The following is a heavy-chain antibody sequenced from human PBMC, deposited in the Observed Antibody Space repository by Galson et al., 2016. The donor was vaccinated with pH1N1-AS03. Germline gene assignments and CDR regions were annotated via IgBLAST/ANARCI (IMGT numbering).Heavy chain of an antibody. Sequence: SLRLSCAASGFTFTTAWITWVRQAPGKGLEWVGRIKSKPDGETTDYGAPVRGRFSLSRDDSKETVYLQMNSLKTEDTAVYYCTTDIWVPYYFGPGSYDGYGGQGVLVPVSP. CDR1: GFTFTTAW. D-gene: IGHD3-10*01. CDR3: TTDIWVPYYFGPGSYDGY. J-gene: IGHJ4*02. CDR2: IKSKPDGETT. V-gene: IGHV3-15*07.